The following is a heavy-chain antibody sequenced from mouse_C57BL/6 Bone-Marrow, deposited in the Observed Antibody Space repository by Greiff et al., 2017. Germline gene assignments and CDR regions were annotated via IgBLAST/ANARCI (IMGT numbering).Heavy chain of an antibody. V-gene: IGHV14-4*01. J-gene: IGHJ1*03. CDR2: IDPANGDT. CDR1: GFNIKDDY. D-gene: IGHD1-1*01. CDR3: TPYYYGSSYGYFEV. Sequence: VQLQQSGAELVRPGASVKLSCTASGFNIKDDYMHWVKQRPEQGLEWIGWIDPANGDTEYASKFQGKATITADTSSNTAYLQLSSLTSEDTAVYYCTPYYYGSSYGYFEVWGTGTTVTVSS.